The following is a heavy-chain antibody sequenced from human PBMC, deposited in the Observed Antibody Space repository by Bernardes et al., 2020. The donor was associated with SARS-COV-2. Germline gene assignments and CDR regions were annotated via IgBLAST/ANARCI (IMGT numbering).Heavy chain of an antibody. V-gene: IGHV4-4*02. Sequence: SETLSLTCTVSGAPIPTTRWFTWVRQVPGKGLDWIGEIYLHGGTNYNPSLKSRATISIDKSKNQFSLRLTAVSAADTAVYYCATANYDTTSGYLDHWGQGHLVTISS. CDR1: GAPIPTTRW. D-gene: IGHD3-22*01. J-gene: IGHJ4*02. CDR3: ATANYDTTSGYLDH. CDR2: IYLHGGT.